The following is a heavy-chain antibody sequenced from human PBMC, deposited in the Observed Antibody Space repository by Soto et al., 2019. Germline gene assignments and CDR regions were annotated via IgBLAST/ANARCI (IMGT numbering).Heavy chain of an antibody. CDR2: ISAYNGNT. CDR3: AREGGGYSSSLPTYYYYGMDV. Sequence: QVQLVQSGAEVKKPGASVKVSCKASGYTFTSYGISWVRQAPGQGLEWMGWISAYNGNTNYAQKLQGGVTMTTDTSTSTAYMELRSLRSDDTAVYYCAREGGGYSSSLPTYYYYGMDVWGQGTTVTVSS. D-gene: IGHD6-13*01. CDR1: GYTFTSYG. V-gene: IGHV1-18*04. J-gene: IGHJ6*02.